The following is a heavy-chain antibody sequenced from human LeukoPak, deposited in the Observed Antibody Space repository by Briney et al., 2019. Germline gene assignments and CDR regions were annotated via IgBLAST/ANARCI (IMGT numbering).Heavy chain of an antibody. D-gene: IGHD2-15*01. Sequence: PSETLSLTCTVSGGSISSGGYYWSWIRQPPGKGLEWIGYIYHSGSTYYNPSLKSRVTISVDRSKNQFSLKLSSVTAADTAVYYCARTAVAAPPYYYYYMDVWGKGTTVTVSS. J-gene: IGHJ6*03. V-gene: IGHV4-30-2*01. CDR3: ARTAVAAPPYYYYYMDV. CDR2: IYHSGST. CDR1: GGSISSGGYY.